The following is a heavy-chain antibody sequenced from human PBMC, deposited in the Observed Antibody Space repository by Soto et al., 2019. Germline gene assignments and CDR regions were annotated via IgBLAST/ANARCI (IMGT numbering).Heavy chain of an antibody. CDR1: GFTVSSNY. V-gene: IGHV3-53*01. J-gene: IGHJ6*02. CDR3: ARGHQQLVVYYYGMDV. CDR2: IYSGGST. D-gene: IGHD6-13*01. Sequence: GGSLRLSCAASGFTVSSNYMSWVRQAPGKGLEWVSVIYSGGSTYYADSLKGRFTISRENSKNTLYLQMNSLRAEDTAVYYCARGHQQLVVYYYGMDVWGQGTTVTVSS.